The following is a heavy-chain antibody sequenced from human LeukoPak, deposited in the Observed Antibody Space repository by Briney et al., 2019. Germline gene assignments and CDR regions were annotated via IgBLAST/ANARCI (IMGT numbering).Heavy chain of an antibody. CDR2: IENNGNT. CDR3: VRVRRRSGYNYDY. D-gene: IGHD5-24*01. V-gene: IGHV4-59*01. CDR1: GGSITTDY. Sequence: SETLSLTCTVSGGSITTDYWSWIRQPPGKGLEWIGYIENNGNTRYNASLKSRVTIAADTSKNQFSLKLTSVTAADTAVYYCVRVRRRSGYNYDYWGQGTLVTVSS. J-gene: IGHJ4*02.